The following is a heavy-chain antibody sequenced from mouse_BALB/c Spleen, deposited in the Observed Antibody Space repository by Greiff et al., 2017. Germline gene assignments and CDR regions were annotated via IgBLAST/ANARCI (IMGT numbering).Heavy chain of an antibody. D-gene: IGHD2-14*01. CDR1: GYTFTSYV. J-gene: IGHJ2*01. CDR2: INPYNDGT. Sequence: VHVKQSGPELVKPGASVKMSCKASGYTFTSYVMHWVKQKPGQGLEWIGYINPYNDGTKYNEKFKGKATLTSDKSSSTAYMELSSLTSEDSAVYYCAKAYYRYDDYFDYWGQGTTLTVSS. V-gene: IGHV1-14*01. CDR3: AKAYYRYDDYFDY.